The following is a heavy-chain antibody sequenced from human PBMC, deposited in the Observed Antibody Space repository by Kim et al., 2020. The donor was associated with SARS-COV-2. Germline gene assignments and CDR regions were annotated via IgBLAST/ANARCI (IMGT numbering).Heavy chain of an antibody. D-gene: IGHD3-16*02. CDR1: GFTFSSYA. J-gene: IGHJ4*02. Sequence: GGSLRLSCAASGFTFSSYAMSWVRQAPGKGLEWVSASGSGGSKYYADSVKGRFTISRDNSKNTLYLQMNSLRAEDTAVYYCAKGYDYIWGSYHYWGQGTLVTVSS. CDR2: SGSGGSK. CDR3: AKGYDYIWGSYHY. V-gene: IGHV3-23*01.